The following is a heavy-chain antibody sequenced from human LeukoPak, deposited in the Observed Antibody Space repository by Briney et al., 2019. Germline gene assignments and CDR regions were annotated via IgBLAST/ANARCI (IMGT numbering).Heavy chain of an antibody. CDR3: ARGDPTSTDV. J-gene: IGHJ6*04. CDR1: GGSFSGYY. CDR2: INHSGST. V-gene: IGHV4-34*01. Sequence: SETLSLTCAVYGGSFSGYYWSWIRQPPGKGLEWIGEINHSGSTNYNPSLKSRVTISVDTSKNQFSLKLSSVTAADTAVCYCARGDPTSTDVWGKGTTVTVSS.